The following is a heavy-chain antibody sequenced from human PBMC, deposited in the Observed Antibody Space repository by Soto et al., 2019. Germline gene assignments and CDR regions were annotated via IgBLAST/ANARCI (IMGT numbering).Heavy chain of an antibody. Sequence: VASVKVSCKASGGTFSSYAISWLRQAPGQGLEWMGGIIPIFGTANYAQKFQGRVTITADESTSTAYMELSSLRSEDTAVYYCARGRVVRDQLLLFDYWGQGTLVTVSA. CDR1: GGTFSSYA. J-gene: IGHJ4*02. D-gene: IGHD2-2*01. CDR2: IIPIFGTA. V-gene: IGHV1-69*13. CDR3: ARGRVVRDQLLLFDY.